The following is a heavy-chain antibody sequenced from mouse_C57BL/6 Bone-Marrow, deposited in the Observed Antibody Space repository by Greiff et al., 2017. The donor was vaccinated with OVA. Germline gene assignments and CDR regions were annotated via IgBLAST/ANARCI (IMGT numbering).Heavy chain of an antibody. J-gene: IGHJ4*01. D-gene: IGHD1-1*01. CDR2: ISDGGSYT. Sequence: EVQRVESGGGLVKPGGSLKLSCAASGFTFSSYAMSWVRQTPEKRLEWVATISDGGSYTYYPDNVKGRFTISRDNAKNNLYLQMSHLKSEDTAMYYCARDRAVITTVDAMDYWGQGTSVTVSS. CDR3: ARDRAVITTVDAMDY. V-gene: IGHV5-4*01. CDR1: GFTFSSYA.